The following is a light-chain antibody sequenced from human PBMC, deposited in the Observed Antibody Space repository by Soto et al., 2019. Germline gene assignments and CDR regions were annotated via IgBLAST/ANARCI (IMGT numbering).Light chain of an antibody. CDR2: DAS. CDR3: QQYNDYSYT. V-gene: IGKV1-5*01. Sequence: DIQMTQSPSTLSASVGDRVTITCRASQTISSWLAWYQQKPGKAPKLLIFDASILESGVPSRLSGRGSGTDFTLSISRLQPDDFGTYYCQQYNDYSYTVGQGTKVDIK. CDR1: QTISSW. J-gene: IGKJ2*01.